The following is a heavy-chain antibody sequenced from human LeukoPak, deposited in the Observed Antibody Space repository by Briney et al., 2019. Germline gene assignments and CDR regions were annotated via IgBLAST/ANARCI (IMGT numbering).Heavy chain of an antibody. CDR1: GFTFSNYE. D-gene: IGHD3-10*01. J-gene: IGHJ4*02. CDR2: ISSGGSTI. Sequence: GGSLRLYCAASGFTFSNYEMNWVGQAPGKGLEWVSYISSGGSTIYYADSVKGRFTISRDNAKNSLYLQMNSLRAEDTAIYYCARDFYYGPGPFDYWGQRTLVTVSS. CDR3: ARDFYYGPGPFDY. V-gene: IGHV3-48*03.